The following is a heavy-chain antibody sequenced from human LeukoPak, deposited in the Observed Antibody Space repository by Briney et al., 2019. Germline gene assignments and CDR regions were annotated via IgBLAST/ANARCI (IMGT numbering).Heavy chain of an antibody. J-gene: IGHJ4*02. Sequence: ASVKVSCKASGYTFTGYYTHWVRQAPGQGLEWMGWINPNSGGTNYAQKFQGRVTMTRDTSISTAYMELSRLRSDDTAVYYCARELPTSPVTTYDYWGQGTLVTVSS. V-gene: IGHV1-2*02. CDR1: GYTFTGYY. D-gene: IGHD4-4*01. CDR2: INPNSGGT. CDR3: ARELPTSPVTTYDY.